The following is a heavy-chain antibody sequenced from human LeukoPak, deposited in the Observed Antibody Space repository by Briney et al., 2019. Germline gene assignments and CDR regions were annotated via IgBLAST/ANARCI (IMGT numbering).Heavy chain of an antibody. Sequence: PGGSLRLSCAASGFTFSSYEMNWVRQAPGKGLEWVSYISSSGSTIYYADSVKGRFTISRDNAKNSLYLQMNSLRAEDTAAYYCASSGYSYGFWFDPWGQGTLVTVSS. D-gene: IGHD5-18*01. CDR2: ISSSGSTI. V-gene: IGHV3-48*03. J-gene: IGHJ5*02. CDR3: ASSGYSYGFWFDP. CDR1: GFTFSSYE.